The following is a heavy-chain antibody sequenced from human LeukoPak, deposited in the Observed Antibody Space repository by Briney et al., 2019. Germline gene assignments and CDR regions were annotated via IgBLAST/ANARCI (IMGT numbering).Heavy chain of an antibody. D-gene: IGHD3-10*01. Sequence: GGSLRLSCAASGFTSSSYAMSWVRQAPGKGLEWVSGISGSGGGTYYADSVKGRFTISRDNSKNTLYLQMNSLRAEDTAIYYCSKDRTTSGGAEGYWGQGTLVTVSA. V-gene: IGHV3-23*01. CDR3: SKDRTTSGGAEGY. CDR1: GFTSSSYA. J-gene: IGHJ4*02. CDR2: ISGSGGGT.